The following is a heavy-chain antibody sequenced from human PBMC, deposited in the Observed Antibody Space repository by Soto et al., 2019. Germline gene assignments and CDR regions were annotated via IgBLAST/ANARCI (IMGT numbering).Heavy chain of an antibody. Sequence: QVQLQESGPGLVKSSETLSLTCNVSGGSITGAYYWNWIRQHPGKGLEWIGSIHYRGSTYYNPSLKSRITISQAMSNDQCSLKLSSVTAADTAVYYCATVRDTFGLDVWGQGTTVTVSS. D-gene: IGHD2-8*01. CDR1: GGSITGAYY. CDR2: IHYRGST. V-gene: IGHV4-31*03. CDR3: ATVRDTFGLDV. J-gene: IGHJ6*02.